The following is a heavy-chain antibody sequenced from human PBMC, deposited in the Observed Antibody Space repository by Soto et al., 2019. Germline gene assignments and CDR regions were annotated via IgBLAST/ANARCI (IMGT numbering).Heavy chain of an antibody. D-gene: IGHD3-10*01. V-gene: IGHV1-18*04. CDR2: ISAYNGNT. CDR1: GYTFTIYG. J-gene: IGHJ4*02. CDR3: ARAKVLWFGESEPDY. Sequence: ASVKVSCKASGYTFTIYGISCVRQSPVQWLEWMGWISAYNGNTNYAQKLQGRVTMTTDASTSTAYMELSSLRSEDTAVYYCARAKVLWFGESEPDYWGQGTLVTVSS.